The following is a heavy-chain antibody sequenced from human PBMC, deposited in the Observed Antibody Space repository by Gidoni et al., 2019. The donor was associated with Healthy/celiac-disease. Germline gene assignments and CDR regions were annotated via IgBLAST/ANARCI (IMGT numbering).Heavy chain of an antibody. CDR1: GGYVSSGSYY. D-gene: IGHD6-13*01. Sequence: QVQLQESGPGRVKPSETLYVTCTVSGGYVSSGSYYWSWIRQPPGKVLEWIGYIYYSGSTNYNPSLKSRVTISVDTSKNQFSLKLSSVTAADTAVYYCASILSIAAAAPFDYWGQGTLVTVSS. CDR3: ASILSIAAAAPFDY. V-gene: IGHV4-61*01. CDR2: IYYSGST. J-gene: IGHJ4*02.